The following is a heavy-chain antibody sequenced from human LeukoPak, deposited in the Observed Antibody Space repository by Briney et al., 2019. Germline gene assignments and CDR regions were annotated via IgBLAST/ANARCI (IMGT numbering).Heavy chain of an antibody. V-gene: IGHV4-4*07. D-gene: IGHD6-13*01. J-gene: IGHJ6*03. CDR2: IYTSGRT. CDR3: ATESSWYHMDV. Sequence: SETLSLTCTVSGGSISSHYWSWIRQPAGKGLEWIGRIYTSGRTNYNPSLESRVSMSIETSKNQFSLKLNSVTAADTAVYYCATESSWYHMDVWGKGTTVSVSS. CDR1: GGSISSHY.